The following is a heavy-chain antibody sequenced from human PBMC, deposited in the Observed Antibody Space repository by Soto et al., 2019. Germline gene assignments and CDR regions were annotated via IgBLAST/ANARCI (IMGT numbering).Heavy chain of an antibody. V-gene: IGHV2-5*02. CDR3: AHRILRTVFGLVTTTAIYFDF. J-gene: IGHJ4*02. CDR2: IYWDDDK. D-gene: IGHD3-3*01. Sequence: QITLNESDPPVVKPAETLTLTCTFSGFSLTTSGVGVGWIRQSPGKAPEWLALIYWDDDKRYSASLKSRLTITKDTSKNQVVLTMASVDPADTATYYCAHRILRTVFGLVTTTAIYFDFWGQGTPVVVSS. CDR1: GFSLTTSGVG.